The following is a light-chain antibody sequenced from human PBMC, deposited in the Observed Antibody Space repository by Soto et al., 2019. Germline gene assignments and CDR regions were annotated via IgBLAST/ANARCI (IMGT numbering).Light chain of an antibody. CDR1: QSISIY. Sequence: DIQMTQSPSSLSASIGDRVTITCRASQSISIYLNWYQQKPGKAPRLLIYAASTLESGVPSRFSGSGSGTDFTLTITSLQPEDFSTYHCQQTYSTPLTFGGGTKVDIK. CDR2: AAS. J-gene: IGKJ4*01. V-gene: IGKV1-39*01. CDR3: QQTYSTPLT.